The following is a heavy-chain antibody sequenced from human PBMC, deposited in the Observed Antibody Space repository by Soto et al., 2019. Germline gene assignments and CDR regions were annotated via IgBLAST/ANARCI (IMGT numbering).Heavy chain of an antibody. CDR1: GYSISSGEY. V-gene: IGHV4-38-2*01. CDR2: INHRGNS. CDR3: VRSGDDYGSYIDY. J-gene: IGHJ4*02. D-gene: IGHD4-17*01. Sequence: PXGTLSLTFDVSGYSISSGEYWAWVRQPPGKGMEWIGSINHRGNSFYNPSLKSRVTISVDTSKNQGSLKVSSVTAADTAVYYCVRSGDDYGSYIDYWGQGTLVTVSS.